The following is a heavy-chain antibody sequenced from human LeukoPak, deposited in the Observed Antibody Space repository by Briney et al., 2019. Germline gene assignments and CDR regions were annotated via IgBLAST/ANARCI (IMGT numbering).Heavy chain of an antibody. J-gene: IGHJ4*02. Sequence: GASVKVSCKASGGTFSSYAISWVRQAPGQGLEWMGRIIPILGIANYAQKFQGRVTITADKSTSTAYMELSSLRSEDTAVYYCAREDYGSRSYYNLPPFDYWGQGTLVTVSS. D-gene: IGHD3-10*01. CDR3: AREDYGSRSYYNLPPFDY. V-gene: IGHV1-69*04. CDR2: IIPILGIA. CDR1: GGTFSSYA.